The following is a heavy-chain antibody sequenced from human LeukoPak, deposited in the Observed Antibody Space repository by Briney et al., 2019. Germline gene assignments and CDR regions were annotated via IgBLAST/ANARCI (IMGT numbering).Heavy chain of an antibody. CDR2: IEQDGSEK. D-gene: IGHD2-15*01. CDR3: AREFCSGANCYPMGAFDM. CDR1: GFTFSRYW. V-gene: IGHV3-7*01. J-gene: IGHJ3*02. Sequence: PGGSLRLSCAASGFTFSRYWMSWVRQAPGKGLEWVANIEQDGSEKYYVDSVKGRFTISRDNAKNSMYLQMKSLRAEDTAVYYCAREFCSGANCYPMGAFDMWGQGTMVTVSS.